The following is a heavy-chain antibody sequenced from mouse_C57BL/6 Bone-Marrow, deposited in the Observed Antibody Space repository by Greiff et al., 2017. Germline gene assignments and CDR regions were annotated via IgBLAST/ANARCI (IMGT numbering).Heavy chain of an antibody. CDR1: GFSLTSYA. CDR2: IWTGGGT. D-gene: IGHD1-1*01. J-gene: IGHJ4*01. V-gene: IGHV2-9-1*01. CDR3: ARNLGLLLRPYYYAMDY. Sequence: VKLVESGPGLVAPSQSLSITCTVSGFSLTSYAISWVRQPPGKGLEWLGVIWTGGGTNYNLALKSRLSISKDNSKSQVFLKMNSLQTDDTASSYCARNLGLLLRPYYYAMDYWGQGTSVTVSS.